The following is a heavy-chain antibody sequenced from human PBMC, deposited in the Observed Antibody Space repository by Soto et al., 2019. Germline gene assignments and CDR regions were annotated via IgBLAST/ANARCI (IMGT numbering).Heavy chain of an antibody. V-gene: IGHV4-34*01. D-gene: IGHD2-8*01. Sequence: SETLSLTCAVYGGSFSGYYWSRIRQPPGKGLEWIGEINHSGSTNYNPSLKSQVTISVDTSKNQFSLKLSSVTAADTAVYYCARGWGYCTNGVCYYYYYYGMDVWGQGTTVTVSS. CDR2: INHSGST. CDR3: ARGWGYCTNGVCYYYYYYGMDV. J-gene: IGHJ6*02. CDR1: GGSFSGYY.